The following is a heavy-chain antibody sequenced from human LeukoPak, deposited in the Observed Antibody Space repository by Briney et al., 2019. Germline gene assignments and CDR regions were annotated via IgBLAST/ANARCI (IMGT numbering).Heavy chain of an antibody. D-gene: IGHD7-27*01. V-gene: IGHV3-30*03. CDR3: ARELGMRKYYFDY. CDR2: ISYDGSNK. J-gene: IGHJ4*02. CDR1: GFTFSSYG. Sequence: GGSLRLSCAASGFTFSSYGMHWVRQAPGNGLEWVAVISYDGSNKYYADSVKGRFTISRDNSKNTLYLQMNSLRAEDTAVYYCARELGMRKYYFDYWGQGTLVTVSS.